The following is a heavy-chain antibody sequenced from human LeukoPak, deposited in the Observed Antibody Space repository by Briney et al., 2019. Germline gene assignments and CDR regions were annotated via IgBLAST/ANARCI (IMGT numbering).Heavy chain of an antibody. V-gene: IGHV4-34*01. D-gene: IGHD2-2*01. J-gene: IGHJ6*04. CDR2: INHSGST. CDR3: ARDCSSTSCYFYYYGMDV. CDR1: GGSFSGYY. Sequence: SETLSLTCAVCGGSFSGYYWSGMRQPPGKGVEWIGEINHSGSTNYNPSLKSRVTISVDTSKNQFSLKLSSVTAADTAVYYCARDCSSTSCYFYYYGMDVWGKGTTVTVSS.